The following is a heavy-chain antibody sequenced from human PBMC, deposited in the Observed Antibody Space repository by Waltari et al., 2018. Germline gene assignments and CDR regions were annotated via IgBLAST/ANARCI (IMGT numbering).Heavy chain of an antibody. CDR1: GFTFSSYS. D-gene: IGHD2-15*01. V-gene: IGHV3-48*01. Sequence: EVQLVESGGGLVRPGGSLRLSCAASGFTFSSYSMNWVRQAPGKGLEWVSYISSSSSTIYSAVSVKGRFTISRDNAKNSLYRQMNSLRAEDTAVYYCAREGLKYCSGGSCYSSDYFDYWGQGTLVTVSS. J-gene: IGHJ4*02. CDR2: ISSSSSTI. CDR3: AREGLKYCSGGSCYSSDYFDY.